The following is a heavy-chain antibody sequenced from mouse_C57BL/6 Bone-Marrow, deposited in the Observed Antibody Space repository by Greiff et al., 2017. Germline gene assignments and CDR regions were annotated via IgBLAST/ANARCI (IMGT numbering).Heavy chain of an antibody. CDR3: ARGILVFDYYAMDY. CDR2: IYPGSGST. J-gene: IGHJ4*01. V-gene: IGHV1-55*01. Sequence: QVQLQQPGAELVKPGASVKMSCKASGYTFTSYWITWVKQRPGQGLEWIGDIYPGSGSTNYNEKFKGKATLTVDTSSSTAYMQLSSLTSEDSAVYYCARGILVFDYYAMDYWGQGTSVTVSS. CDR1: GYTFTSYW.